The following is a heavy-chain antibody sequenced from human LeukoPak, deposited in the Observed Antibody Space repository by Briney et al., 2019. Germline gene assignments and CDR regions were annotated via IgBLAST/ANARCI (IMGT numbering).Heavy chain of an antibody. Sequence: SVKVSCKASGGTFSSYAISWVRQAPGQGLEWMGRIIPILGIANYAQKFQGRVTITADKSTSTAYMELSSLRSEDTAVYYCARVGGRDYRYYFDYWGQGTLVTVSS. CDR3: ARVGGRDYRYYFDY. J-gene: IGHJ4*02. CDR1: GGTFSSYA. CDR2: IIPILGIA. D-gene: IGHD3-16*01. V-gene: IGHV1-69*04.